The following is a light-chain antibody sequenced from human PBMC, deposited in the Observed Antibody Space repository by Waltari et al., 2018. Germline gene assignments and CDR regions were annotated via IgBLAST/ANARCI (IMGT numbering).Light chain of an antibody. CDR3: QSYDSSNHAV. CDR1: SGSIASNY. J-gene: IGLJ3*02. V-gene: IGLV6-57*04. CDR2: EDN. Sequence: NFMLTQPHSVSESPGKTVTISCTRRSGSIASNYVQWYQQRPGSAPTTVIYEDNQRPSGVPDRFSGSIDSSSNSASLTISGLKTEDEADYYCQSYDSSNHAVFGGGTKLTVL.